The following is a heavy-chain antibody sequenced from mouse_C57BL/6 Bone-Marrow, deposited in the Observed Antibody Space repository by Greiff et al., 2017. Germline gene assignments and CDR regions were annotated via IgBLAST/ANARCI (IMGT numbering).Heavy chain of an antibody. V-gene: IGHV1-26*01. CDR2: INTNNGGT. J-gene: IGHJ4*01. Sequence: VQLKQSGPELVKPGDSVKISCKASGYTFTDYYMNWVKQSHGKSLEWIGDINTNNGGTSYNQKFKGKATLTADKSSSTDYMELRSLTSEDSAVYYCARDGYYPDARDYWGQGTSVTVSS. CDR1: GYTFTDYY. CDR3: ARDGYYPDARDY. D-gene: IGHD2-3*01.